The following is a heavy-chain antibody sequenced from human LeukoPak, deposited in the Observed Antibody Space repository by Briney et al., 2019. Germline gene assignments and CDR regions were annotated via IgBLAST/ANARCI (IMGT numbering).Heavy chain of an antibody. CDR1: GFTFKTYA. CDR3: AKDSRGSGSRYYGMDV. J-gene: IGHJ6*02. V-gene: IGHV3-23*01. CDR2: MSGSGSST. D-gene: IGHD3-10*01. Sequence: QSGGSLRLSCAASGFTFKTYAMNWVRQVPGKGPEWVSSMSGSGSSTDYADSVKGRFTISRDNAKNSLYLQMNSLRAEDTALYYCAKDSRGSGSRYYGMDVWGQGTTVTVSS.